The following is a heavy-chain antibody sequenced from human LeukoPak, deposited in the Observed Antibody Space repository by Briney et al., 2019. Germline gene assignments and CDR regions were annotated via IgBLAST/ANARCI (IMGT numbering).Heavy chain of an antibody. J-gene: IGHJ5*02. CDR1: GYTFTSYG. CDR3: AKDDSSGWASNWFDP. CDR2: ISAYNGNT. Sequence: VASVKVSCKASGYTFTSYGISWVRQAPGQGLEWMGWISAYNGNTNYAQTLQGRVTMTTDTSTSTAYMELRSLRSDDTAVYYCAKDDSSGWASNWFDPWGQGTLVTVSS. D-gene: IGHD6-19*01. V-gene: IGHV1-18*01.